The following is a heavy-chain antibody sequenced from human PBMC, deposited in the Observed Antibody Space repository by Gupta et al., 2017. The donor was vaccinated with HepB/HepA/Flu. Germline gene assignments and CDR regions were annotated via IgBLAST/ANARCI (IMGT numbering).Heavy chain of an antibody. CDR3: ARHGAPDFWSGPNRRVKDGFDP. CDR1: GGSISTSSYY. J-gene: IGHJ5*02. CDR2: IYYSGST. V-gene: IGHV4-39*01. D-gene: IGHD3-3*01. Sequence: QLQLQESGPGLVKPSETLSLTRTVSGGSISTSSYYWGWIRQPAGKGREWIGSIYYSGSTYYNPSLKSRVTISVDMSKNQFSLKLSSVTAADTAVYYCARHGAPDFWSGPNRRVKDGFDPWGPGTLVTVSS.